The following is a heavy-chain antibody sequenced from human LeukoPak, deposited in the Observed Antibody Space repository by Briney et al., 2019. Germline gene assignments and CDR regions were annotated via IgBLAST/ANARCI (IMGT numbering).Heavy chain of an antibody. Sequence: GASVKVSCKASGYTFTSYDINWVRQATGQGLEWMGWMNPNSGNTGYVQKFQGRVTMTRNTSISTAYMELSSLRSEDTAVYYCASLSGYYYDSSGPPWGQGTLVTVSS. V-gene: IGHV1-8*01. CDR3: ASLSGYYYDSSGPP. D-gene: IGHD3-22*01. J-gene: IGHJ5*02. CDR2: MNPNSGNT. CDR1: GYTFTSYD.